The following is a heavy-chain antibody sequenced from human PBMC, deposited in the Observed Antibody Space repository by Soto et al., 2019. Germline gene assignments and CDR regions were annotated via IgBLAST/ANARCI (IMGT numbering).Heavy chain of an antibody. V-gene: IGHV3-21*01. D-gene: IGHD6-6*01. CDR1: GFTFSIYS. J-gene: IGHJ4*02. CDR2: IGSSSSYI. Sequence: GGSLRLSCAASGFTFSIYSMNWVRQAPGKGLEWVSSIGSSSSYIYYADSLKGRFTISRDNAKNSLYLQMNSLRAEDTAVYYCARDFGTSSLDYWGQGTLVTVSS. CDR3: ARDFGTSSLDY.